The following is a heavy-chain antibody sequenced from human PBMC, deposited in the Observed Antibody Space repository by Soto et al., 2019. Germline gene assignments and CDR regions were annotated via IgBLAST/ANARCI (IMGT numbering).Heavy chain of an antibody. V-gene: IGHV2-5*02. Sequence: SGPTLVKPTQTLTLTCTFSGFSLSTSGVGVGWIRQPPGKALEWLALIYWDDDKRYSPSLKSRLTITKDTSKNQVVLTLTNKDPVDTATYYCAHRPYCSGGSCYPNWFDPLGQGTLVTVSS. CDR3: AHRPYCSGGSCYPNWFDP. CDR2: IYWDDDK. D-gene: IGHD2-15*01. J-gene: IGHJ5*02. CDR1: GFSLSTSGVG.